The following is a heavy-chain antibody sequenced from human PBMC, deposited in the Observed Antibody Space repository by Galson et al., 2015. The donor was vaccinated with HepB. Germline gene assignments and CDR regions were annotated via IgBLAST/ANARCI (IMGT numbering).Heavy chain of an antibody. CDR3: ARDPFDY. Sequence: SVKVSCKASGYTFTTYPIRWVRQAPGQGLEWMGWINVGKGNTKYSQRFQGRVTITRDTSASTDYMELNSLRSEDTAVYYCARDPFDYWGQGTLVTVSA. CDR2: INVGKGNT. CDR1: GYTFTTYP. V-gene: IGHV1-3*01. J-gene: IGHJ4*02.